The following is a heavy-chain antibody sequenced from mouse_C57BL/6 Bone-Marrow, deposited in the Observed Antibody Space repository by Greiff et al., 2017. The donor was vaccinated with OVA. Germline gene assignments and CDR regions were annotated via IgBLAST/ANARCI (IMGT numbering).Heavy chain of an antibody. CDR3: ARQGPFAY. Sequence: EFQLQQSGGDLVKPGGSLKLSCAASGFTFSSYGMSWVRQTPDKRLEWVATISSGGSYTYYPDSVKGRFTISRDNAKNTLYLQMSSLKSEDTAMYYCARQGPFAYWGQGTLVTVSA. J-gene: IGHJ3*01. CDR1: GFTFSSYG. CDR2: ISSGGSYT. V-gene: IGHV5-6*01. D-gene: IGHD3-3*01.